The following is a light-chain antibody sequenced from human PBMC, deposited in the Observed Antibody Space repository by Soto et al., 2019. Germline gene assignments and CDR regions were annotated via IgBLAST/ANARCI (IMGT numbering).Light chain of an antibody. V-gene: IGKV1-39*01. Sequence: DIQMTQSPSSLSASVGDRVTITCRASQSISSYLNCYQQKRGEAPKLLIYAASRLQSGVPSRFSGSGSGTDFTLTISSLQPEDFATYYCQQSYNTPRTFGQGTKVDIK. J-gene: IGKJ1*01. CDR3: QQSYNTPRT. CDR2: AAS. CDR1: QSISSY.